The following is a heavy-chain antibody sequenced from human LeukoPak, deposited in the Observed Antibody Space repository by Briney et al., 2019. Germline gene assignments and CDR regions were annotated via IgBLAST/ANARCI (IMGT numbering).Heavy chain of an antibody. CDR2: IYYSGST. D-gene: IGHD1-26*01. Sequence: SETLSLTCTVSGGSISSGGYYWSWIRQHPGKGLEWIGYIYYSGSTYYNPSLKSRVTISVDTSKNQFSLKLSSVTAADTAVYYCARLYHSGSYSYYFDYWGQGTLVTVSS. J-gene: IGHJ4*02. CDR3: ARLYHSGSYSYYFDY. V-gene: IGHV4-31*03. CDR1: GGSISSGGYY.